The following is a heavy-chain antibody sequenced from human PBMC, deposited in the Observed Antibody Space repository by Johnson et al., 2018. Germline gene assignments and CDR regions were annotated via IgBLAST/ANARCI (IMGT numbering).Heavy chain of an antibody. CDR2: LSGSGGST. Sequence: EVQLVESGGGLVQPGGSLRLSCAASGFTFSSYAMSWVRQAPGKGLEWVSALSGSGGSTYYADSVKGRLTISRDNSKNTLDLQMKSLRAEDTAVYYCAKDSDDSSGYYYEEGDEYFQHWGQGTLVTVSS. V-gene: IGHV3-23*04. CDR3: AKDSDDSSGYYYEEGDEYFQH. CDR1: GFTFSSYA. D-gene: IGHD3-22*01. J-gene: IGHJ1*01.